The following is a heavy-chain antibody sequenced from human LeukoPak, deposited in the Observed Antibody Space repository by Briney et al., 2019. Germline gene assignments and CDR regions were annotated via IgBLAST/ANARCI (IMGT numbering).Heavy chain of an antibody. V-gene: IGHV4-34*01. CDR3: ARGLRGSGWYHY. J-gene: IGHJ4*02. CDR2: INHSGST. CDR1: GGSFSGYY. Sequence: SETLSLTCAVYGGSFSGYYWSWIGQPPGKGLEWIGEINHSGSTNYNPSLKSRVTISVDTSKNQFSLKLSSVTAADTAVYYCARGLRGSGWYHYWGQGTLVTVSS. D-gene: IGHD6-19*01.